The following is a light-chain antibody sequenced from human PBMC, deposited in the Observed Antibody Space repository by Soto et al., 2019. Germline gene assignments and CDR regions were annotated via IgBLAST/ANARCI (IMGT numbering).Light chain of an antibody. CDR1: QDIGSW. CDR2: GAS. V-gene: IGKV1D-12*01. J-gene: IGKJ5*01. Sequence: DIQMTQSPSSVSASVGDRVTITCRASQDIGSWLAWYQKKPGKAPNLLIYGASSLQSGVPSRFSGSRSGTDFILTISSLQPEDFATYYCQHANSFPITFGQGTRLEIK. CDR3: QHANSFPIT.